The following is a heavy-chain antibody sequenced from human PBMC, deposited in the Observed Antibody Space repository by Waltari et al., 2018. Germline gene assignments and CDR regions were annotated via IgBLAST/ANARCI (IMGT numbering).Heavy chain of an antibody. D-gene: IGHD6-19*01. J-gene: IGHJ4*02. CDR3: AGIDRGGIAVAGRGD. Sequence: QVQLVQSGAEVKKPGSSVKVSCKASGATFSSYAISWVRQAPGQGLEWMGGIIPIFGTANDAEKFQGRVTITADESTSTAYMERSSLRSEDAAVYYSAGIDRGGIAVAGRGDWGQGTLVTVSS. V-gene: IGHV1-69*12. CDR1: GATFSSYA. CDR2: IIPIFGTA.